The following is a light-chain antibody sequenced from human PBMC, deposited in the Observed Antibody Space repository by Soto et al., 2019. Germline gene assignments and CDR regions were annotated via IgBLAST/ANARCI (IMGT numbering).Light chain of an antibody. CDR3: QQYGSSPQT. Sequence: EVVLTQSPVTLSVSAGGTVTLSCRASQSIRTNVAWYQQIPGQAPRLLVYGASSRATGIPDRFSGSGSGTDFTLTISRLEPEDFAVYYCQQYGSSPQTFGQGTKVDI. CDR2: GAS. V-gene: IGKV3-20*01. CDR1: QSIRTN. J-gene: IGKJ1*01.